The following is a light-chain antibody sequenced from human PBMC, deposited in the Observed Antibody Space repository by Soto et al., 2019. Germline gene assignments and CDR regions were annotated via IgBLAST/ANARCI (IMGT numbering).Light chain of an antibody. CDR2: DVS. V-gene: IGLV2-14*01. J-gene: IGLJ1*01. CDR1: SSDVGGYNH. CDR3: NSFTARFTYV. Sequence: QSVLTQPASVSGSPGQSITISCTGTSSDVGGYNHVSWYQQHPGKAPKLMIYDVSSRPSGVSNRFSGSKSGNTASLTISGLQAEDEADYYCNSFTARFTYVFRTGTKVTVL.